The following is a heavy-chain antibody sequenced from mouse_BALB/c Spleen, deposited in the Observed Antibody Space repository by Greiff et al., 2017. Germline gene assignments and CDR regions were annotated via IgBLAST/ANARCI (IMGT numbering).Heavy chain of an antibody. J-gene: IGHJ3*01. CDR2: IYPGSGST. Sequence: VKLMESGPELVKPGASVKMSCKASGYTFTDYVISWVKQRTGQGLEWIGEIYPGSGSTYYNEKFKGKATLTADKSSNTAYMQLSSLTSEDSAVYICARGGRYGDGPFAYWGQGTLVTVSA. CDR3: ARGGRYGDGPFAY. V-gene: IGHV1-77*01. D-gene: IGHD2-3*01. CDR1: GYTFTDYV.